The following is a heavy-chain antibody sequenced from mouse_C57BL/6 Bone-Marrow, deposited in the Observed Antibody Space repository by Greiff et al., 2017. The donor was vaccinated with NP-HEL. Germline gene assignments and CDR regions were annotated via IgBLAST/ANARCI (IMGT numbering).Heavy chain of an antibody. CDR1: GYTFTSYW. V-gene: IGHV1-64*01. Sequence: QVQLQQPGAELVKPGASVKLSCKASGYTFTSYWMHWVKQRPGQGLEWIGMIHPNSGSTNYNEKFKSKATLTVDKSSSTAYMQLRSLTSEDSAVYYCARRIYYGYDVAWFAYWGQGTLVTVSA. J-gene: IGHJ3*01. CDR3: ARRIYYGYDVAWFAY. D-gene: IGHD2-2*01. CDR2: IHPNSGST.